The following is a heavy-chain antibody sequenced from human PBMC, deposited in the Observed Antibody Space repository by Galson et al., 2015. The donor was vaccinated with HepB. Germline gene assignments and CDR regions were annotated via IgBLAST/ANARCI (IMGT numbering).Heavy chain of an antibody. J-gene: IGHJ6*02. Sequence: PLRLACAAPGVTSRSNAMHWAGQAPGGGREWGPVISYDGNNKYYADSVKGRFTIYRDHSKNTLSLQMTSLSDEDTAVYYCARDLAASPLGSIVGYYYYGMDVWGQGTTVTVSS. D-gene: IGHD1-26*01. V-gene: IGHV3-30-3*01. CDR2: ISYDGNNK. CDR1: GVTSRSNA. CDR3: ARDLAASPLGSIVGYYYYGMDV.